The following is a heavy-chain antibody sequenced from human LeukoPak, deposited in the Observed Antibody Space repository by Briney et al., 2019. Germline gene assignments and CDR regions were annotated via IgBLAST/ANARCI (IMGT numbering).Heavy chain of an antibody. CDR3: AKYCSGGIGYSLFRYGLDV. J-gene: IGHJ6*02. CDR1: GYTFTSYG. V-gene: IGHV1-18*01. D-gene: IGHD2-15*01. Sequence: ASVKVSCKASGYTFTSYGITWVRQPLGQGLEWMGWISAYNGNKNYSKKLQGRDTMTTDTSTSTAYMELASLRSDDTAVYYCAKYCSGGIGYSLFRYGLDVWGQGTTVTVSS. CDR2: ISAYNGNK.